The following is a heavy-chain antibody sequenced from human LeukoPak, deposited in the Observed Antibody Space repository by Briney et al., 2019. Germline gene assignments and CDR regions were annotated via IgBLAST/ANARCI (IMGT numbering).Heavy chain of an antibody. D-gene: IGHD4-17*01. CDR2: IYYSGST. CDR3: ARSPQGTATTANWLDP. J-gene: IGHJ5*02. CDR1: GGSISSSSYY. V-gene: IGHV4-39*07. Sequence: SETLSLTCTVSGGSISSSSYYWGWIRQPPGKGLGWIGSIYYSGSTYYNPSLKTRVTVSLDTSKNQFSLNLISVTAADTAVYYCARSPQGTATTANWLDPWGQGTLVTISS.